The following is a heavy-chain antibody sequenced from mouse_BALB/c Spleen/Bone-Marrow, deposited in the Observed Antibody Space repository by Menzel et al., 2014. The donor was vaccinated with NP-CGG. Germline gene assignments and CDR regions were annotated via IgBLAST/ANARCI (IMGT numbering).Heavy chain of an antibody. J-gene: IGHJ3*01. V-gene: IGHV1-54*03. Sequence: VQLQQSGVEVVRPGTSVQVSCKASGYAFSNYLIEWVKQRPGQGLEWIGMINPGSGGSNYNEKFKGKATLTADKSSSTAYMRLSSLTSDDSAVYFSSRSTGTGGLAYWGQGTLVTVSA. CDR1: GYAFSNYL. D-gene: IGHD4-1*02. CDR3: SRSTGTGGLAY. CDR2: INPGSGGS.